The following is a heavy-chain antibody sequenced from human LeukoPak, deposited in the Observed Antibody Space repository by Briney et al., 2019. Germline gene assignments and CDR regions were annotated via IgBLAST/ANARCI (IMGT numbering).Heavy chain of an antibody. CDR1: GYTFTDYY. Sequence: ASVKVSCKASGYTFTDYYMHWVRQAPGQGLEWMGWINPNSGGTNYAQKFRGRVTMTRDTSISAAYMELSRLRSEDTAVFYCARGRSISSGWLVSEAMSTSYYMDVWGKGTTVTVSS. CDR3: ARGRSISSGWLVSEAMSTSYYMDV. V-gene: IGHV1-2*02. D-gene: IGHD6-19*01. CDR2: INPNSGGT. J-gene: IGHJ6*03.